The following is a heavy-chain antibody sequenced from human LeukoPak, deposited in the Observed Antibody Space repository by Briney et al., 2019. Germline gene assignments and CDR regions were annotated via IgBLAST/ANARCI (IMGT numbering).Heavy chain of an antibody. J-gene: IGHJ6*02. CDR2: IRSKAYGGTT. CDR3: TSFQGYGDYYYYGMDV. CDR1: GFTFGDYA. Sequence: GRSLRLSCTASGFTFGDYAMSWVRQAPGKGLEWVGFIRSKAYGGTTEYAASVKGRFTISRDDSKSIACLQMNSLKTEDTAVYYCTSFQGYGDYYYYGMDVWGQGTTVTVSS. D-gene: IGHD4-17*01. V-gene: IGHV3-49*04.